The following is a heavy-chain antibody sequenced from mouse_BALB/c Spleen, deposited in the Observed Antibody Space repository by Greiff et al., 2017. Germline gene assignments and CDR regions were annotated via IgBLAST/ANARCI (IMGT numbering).Heavy chain of an antibody. J-gene: IGHJ4*01. CDR1: GFTFSNYW. CDR3: TRPTGTSYAMDY. D-gene: IGHD4-1*02. CDR2: IRLKSNNYAT. V-gene: IGHV6-6*02. Sequence: EVKVEESGGGLVQPGGSMKLSCVASGFTFSNYWMNWVRQSPEKGLEWVAEIRLKSNNYATHYAESVKGRFTISRDDSKSSVYLQMNNLRAEDTGIYYCTRPTGTSYAMDYWGQGTSVTVSS.